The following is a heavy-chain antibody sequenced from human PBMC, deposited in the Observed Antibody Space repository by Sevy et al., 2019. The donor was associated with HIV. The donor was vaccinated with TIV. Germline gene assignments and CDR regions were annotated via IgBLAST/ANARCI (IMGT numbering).Heavy chain of an antibody. D-gene: IGHD6-6*01. CDR2: IYTSGST. Sequence: SETLSLTCTVSGGSISSYYWSWIRQPAGKGLEWIGRIYTSGSTNYNPSLKSRVTMSVDTSKNQFSLKLSSVTAADTAVYYCAGRGGEYSSSSADWFDPWGQGTLVTVSS. CDR3: AGRGGEYSSSSADWFDP. V-gene: IGHV4-4*07. J-gene: IGHJ5*02. CDR1: GGSISSYY.